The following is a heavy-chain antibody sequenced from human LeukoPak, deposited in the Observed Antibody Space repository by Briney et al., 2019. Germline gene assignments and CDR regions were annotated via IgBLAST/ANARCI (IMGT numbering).Heavy chain of an antibody. CDR2: INHGGST. CDR1: GGSFSGYY. J-gene: IGHJ4*02. Sequence: SETLSLTCAVYGGSFSGYYWSWIRQPPGKGLEWIGEINHGGSTNYNPSLKSRVTISVDTSKNQFPLRLSSVTAADTAVYYCARGITSDYWGQGTLVTVSS. V-gene: IGHV4-34*01. CDR3: ARGITSDY. D-gene: IGHD3-10*01.